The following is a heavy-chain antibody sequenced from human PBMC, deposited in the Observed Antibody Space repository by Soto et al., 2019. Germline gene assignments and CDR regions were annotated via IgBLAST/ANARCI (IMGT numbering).Heavy chain of an antibody. Sequence: EVQLVETGGGLIQPGGSLRLSCAASGFTVSSNYMSWVRQAPGKGLEWVSVIYSGGSTYYADSVKGRFTISRDNSKNTLYLQMNSLRAEDTAVYYCARALNRYYYGMDVWGQGTTVTVSS. CDR3: ARALNRYYYGMDV. CDR2: IYSGGST. V-gene: IGHV3-53*02. J-gene: IGHJ6*02. CDR1: GFTVSSNY.